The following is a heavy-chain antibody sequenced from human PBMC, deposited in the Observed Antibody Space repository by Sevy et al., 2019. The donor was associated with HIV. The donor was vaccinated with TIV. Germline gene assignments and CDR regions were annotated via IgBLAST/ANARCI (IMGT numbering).Heavy chain of an antibody. V-gene: IGHV3-7*01. CDR3: ARSYFGSGTSYGMDV. CDR1: GFTISSYW. D-gene: IGHD3-10*01. Sequence: GGSLRLSCAASGFTISSYWVTWVRQAPGQGLEWVANIKQDGSDKYYVDSVRGRFTISRDNAKNSLFLQVNSLRADDTAVYYCARSYFGSGTSYGMDVWGRGTTVTVSS. CDR2: IKQDGSDK. J-gene: IGHJ6*02.